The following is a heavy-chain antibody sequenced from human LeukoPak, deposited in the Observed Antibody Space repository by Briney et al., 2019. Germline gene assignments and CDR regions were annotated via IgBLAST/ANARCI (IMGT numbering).Heavy chain of an antibody. CDR1: GFTFSSYG. CDR3: ARERGKPRPPFDY. V-gene: IGHV3-33*01. J-gene: IGHJ4*02. D-gene: IGHD3-16*01. CDR2: IWYDGSNK. Sequence: PGGSLRLSCAASGFTFSSYGMHWVRQAPGKGLEWVAVIWYDGSNKYYADSVKGRFTISRDNSKNTLYLQMNSLRAEDTAVYYCARERGKPRPPFDYWGQGTLVTVSS.